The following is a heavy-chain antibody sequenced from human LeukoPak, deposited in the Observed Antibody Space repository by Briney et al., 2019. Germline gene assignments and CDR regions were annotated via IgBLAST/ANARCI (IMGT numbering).Heavy chain of an antibody. CDR1: GYTFTSYG. V-gene: IGHV1-2*02. D-gene: IGHD1-26*01. CDR3: TIDEWELPGY. J-gene: IGHJ4*02. Sequence: ASVKVSCKASGYTFTSYGISWVRQAPGQGLEWMGWINPKSGATDFAQKFQGRITLTRDTSITTAHMEMNRLTSDDTAVYFCTIDEWELPGYWGQGTRVTV. CDR2: INPKSGAT.